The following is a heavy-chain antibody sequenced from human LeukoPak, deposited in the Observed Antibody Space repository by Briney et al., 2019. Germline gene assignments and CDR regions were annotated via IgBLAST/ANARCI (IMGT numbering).Heavy chain of an antibody. D-gene: IGHD2-2*01. V-gene: IGHV6-1*01. J-gene: IGHJ5*02. Sequence: SQTLSLTCAISGDSVSSNSAAWNWIRQSPSRGLEWLGRTYYRSKWYNEYAVSVKSRITINPDTSKNQFSLQLNSVTPEDTAVYYCASLLSSYCSSTSCHNWFDPWGQGTLVTVSS. CDR3: ASLLSSYCSSTSCHNWFDP. CDR1: GDSVSSNSAA. CDR2: TYYRSKWYN.